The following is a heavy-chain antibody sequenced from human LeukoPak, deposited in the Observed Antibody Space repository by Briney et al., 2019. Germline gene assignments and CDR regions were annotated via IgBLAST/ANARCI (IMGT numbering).Heavy chain of an antibody. J-gene: IGHJ4*02. V-gene: IGHV3-23*01. CDR1: GFTFSSYA. Sequence: GGSLRLSCAASGFTFSSYAMSWVRQAPGKGLEWVSAISGSGGSTYYADSVRGRFTISRDNSKNTLYLQMNSLRAEDTAVYYCAKDRRLREQFFDYWGQGTLVTVSS. D-gene: IGHD1-1*01. CDR2: ISGSGGST. CDR3: AKDRRLREQFFDY.